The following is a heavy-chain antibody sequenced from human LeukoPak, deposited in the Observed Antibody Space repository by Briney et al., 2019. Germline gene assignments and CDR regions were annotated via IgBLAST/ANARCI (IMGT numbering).Heavy chain of an antibody. CDR2: IKQDGSEK. Sequence: GGSLRLSCAASGFTFSSYWMSWVRQAPGKGLEWVANIKQDGSEKYYVDSVKGRFTISRDNAKNSLYLQMNSLRAEDTAVYYCASSLYSGYDSLDYWGQGTLVTVSS. D-gene: IGHD5-12*01. J-gene: IGHJ4*02. CDR1: GFTFSSYW. CDR3: ASSLYSGYDSLDY. V-gene: IGHV3-7*01.